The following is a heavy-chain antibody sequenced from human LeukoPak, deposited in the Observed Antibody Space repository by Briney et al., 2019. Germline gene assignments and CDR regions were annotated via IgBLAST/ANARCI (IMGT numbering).Heavy chain of an antibody. Sequence: PGGSLRLSCAASGFTFSNYWMSWVRQAPGKGLEWVANIKQDGSEKYYVDSVKGRFTISRDNAKNSLYLQMNSLRAEDTAMYYCARVRGYYYYMDVWGQGTTVTVSS. CDR2: IKQDGSEK. CDR1: GFTFSNYW. J-gene: IGHJ6*03. CDR3: ARVRGYYYYMDV. V-gene: IGHV3-7*01.